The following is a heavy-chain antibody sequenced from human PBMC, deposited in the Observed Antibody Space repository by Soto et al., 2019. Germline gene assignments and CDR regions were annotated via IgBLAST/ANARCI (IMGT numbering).Heavy chain of an antibody. Sequence: ASVKVSCKVSGYAFTAYYLHWVRQAPGQGLEWMGWINPDTGGTDYTEKFQGWVTMTRDTSLSTVYMELSNVKSDDTAVYYCARAVGRDGSSWPRWAFDYWGQGTQVTVSS. J-gene: IGHJ4*02. CDR3: ARAVGRDGSSWPRWAFDY. D-gene: IGHD2-2*01. CDR2: INPDTGGT. CDR1: GYAFTAYY. V-gene: IGHV1-2*04.